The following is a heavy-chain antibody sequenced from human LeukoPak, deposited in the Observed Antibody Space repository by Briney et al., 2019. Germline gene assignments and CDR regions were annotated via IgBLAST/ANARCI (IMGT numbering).Heavy chain of an antibody. V-gene: IGHV1-2*02. CDR1: GYTFTRYA. CDR3: ARGRHSSSWYGVGWFDP. Sequence: ASVKVSCKASGYTFTRYAMNWVRQAPGQGLEWMGWINPNSGGTNYAQKFQGRVTMTRDTSISTAYMELSRLRSDDTAVYYCARGRHSSSWYGVGWFDPRGQGTLVTVSS. J-gene: IGHJ5*02. CDR2: INPNSGGT. D-gene: IGHD6-13*01.